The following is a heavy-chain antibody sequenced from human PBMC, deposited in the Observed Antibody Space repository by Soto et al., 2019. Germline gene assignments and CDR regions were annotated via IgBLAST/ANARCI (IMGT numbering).Heavy chain of an antibody. CDR2: IIPILGIA. CDR3: ARVWITGTTRNNWFDP. D-gene: IGHD1-20*01. J-gene: IGHJ5*02. CDR1: GGTFSSYA. V-gene: IGHV1-69*04. Sequence: ASVKVSCKASGGTFSSYAISWVRQAPGQGLEWMGRIIPILGIANYAQKFQGRVTITADKSTSTAYMELSNLRSEDTAVYYCARVWITGTTRNNWFDPWGQGTLVTVSS.